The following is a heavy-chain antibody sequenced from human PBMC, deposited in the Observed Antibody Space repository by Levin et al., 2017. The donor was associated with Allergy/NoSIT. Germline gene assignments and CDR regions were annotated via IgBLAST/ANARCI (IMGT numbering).Heavy chain of an antibody. J-gene: IGHJ6*03. CDR2: IYRGGTT. Sequence: GGSLRLSCAASGFTVSSNYMSWVRQAPGKGLEWVSLIYRGGTTYYADSVKGRFTISRDNSNNTLYLQMNSLRAEDTADYYCARRYYGLGTYYMDVWGKGTTVTVAS. CDR1: GFTVSSNY. V-gene: IGHV3-66*01. CDR3: ARRYYGLGTYYMDV. D-gene: IGHD3-10*01.